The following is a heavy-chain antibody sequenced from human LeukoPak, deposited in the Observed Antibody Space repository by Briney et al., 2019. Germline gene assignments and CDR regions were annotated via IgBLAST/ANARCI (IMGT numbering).Heavy chain of an antibody. CDR2: ISSTGGTT. D-gene: IGHD2-15*01. Sequence: GRSLRLSCAASGFTFSSYGMHWVRQAPGKGLEWVSSISSTGGTTYYADSVKGRFTISRDNSKNTLYLQMNSLRAEDTAIYYCAKNGDRGAYCTGGTCYPYFYYYMDVWGKGTTVTI. V-gene: IGHV3-23*01. CDR1: GFTFSSYG. CDR3: AKNGDRGAYCTGGTCYPYFYYYMDV. J-gene: IGHJ6*03.